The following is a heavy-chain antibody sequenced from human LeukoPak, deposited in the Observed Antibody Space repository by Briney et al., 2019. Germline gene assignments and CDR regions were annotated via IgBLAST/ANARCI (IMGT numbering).Heavy chain of an antibody. V-gene: IGHV3-74*01. J-gene: IGHJ6*02. CDR2: INTDGTST. CDR1: GFTFRNHW. D-gene: IGHD3-10*01. Sequence: GGSLRLSCAASGFTFRNHWMHWVRQAPGKGLVWVSRINTDGTSTIYADFVKGRFTIFRDNPENTLYLQMNSLSAEDTAVYYCARAMRYGSAPLYYYGMDVWGQGTTVTVSS. CDR3: ARAMRYGSAPLYYYGMDV.